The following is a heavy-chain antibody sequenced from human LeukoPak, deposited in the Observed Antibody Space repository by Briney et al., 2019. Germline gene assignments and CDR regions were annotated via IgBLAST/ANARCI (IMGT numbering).Heavy chain of an antibody. V-gene: IGHV3-64D*06. D-gene: IGHD2-21*02. CDR3: VKDLSDRDVDY. CDR1: GFTFSSYA. CDR2: ISKNGGNT. Sequence: PGGSLRLSCAASGFTFSSYAMHWVRQAPGRGLEYVSAISKNGGNTYYVDSVKGRFTISRDNSKNTLYLQMNSLRVEDTAVYFCVKDLSDRDVDYWGQGTLVTVSS. J-gene: IGHJ4*02.